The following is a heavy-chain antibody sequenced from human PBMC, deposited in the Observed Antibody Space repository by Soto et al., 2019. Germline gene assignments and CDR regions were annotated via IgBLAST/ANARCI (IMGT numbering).Heavy chain of an antibody. V-gene: IGHV3-23*01. CDR3: AKSPGAAADLILDY. CDR2: ISGSGGST. D-gene: IGHD6-13*01. CDR1: GFTFSSYA. Sequence: GGSLRLSCAASGFTFSSYAMSWVRQAPGKGLEWVSAISGSGGSTYYADSGKGRFSISRDNSKNTLYLQMNSLRAEDTAVYYCAKSPGAAADLILDYWGQGTLVTVSS. J-gene: IGHJ4*02.